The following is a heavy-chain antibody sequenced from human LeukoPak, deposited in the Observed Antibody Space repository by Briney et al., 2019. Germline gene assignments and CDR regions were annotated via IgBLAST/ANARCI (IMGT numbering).Heavy chain of an antibody. CDR1: GFTFSSYW. V-gene: IGHV3-7*03. D-gene: IGHD3-16*01. J-gene: IGHJ2*01. CDR3: AKDSGGRALYWYFDL. Sequence: GGSLRLSCAASGFTFSSYWMSWVRQAPGKGLEWVANIKQDGSEKYYVDSVKGRFTISRDNAKNSLYLQMNSLRTEDTALYYCAKDSGGRALYWYFDLWGRGTLVTVSS. CDR2: IKQDGSEK.